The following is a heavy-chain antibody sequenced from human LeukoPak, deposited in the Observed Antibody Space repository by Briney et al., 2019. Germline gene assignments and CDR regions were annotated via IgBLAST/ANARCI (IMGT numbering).Heavy chain of an antibody. D-gene: IGHD5-24*01. CDR3: ARGRDGYKFDY. J-gene: IGHJ4*02. CDR2: IIPIFDTT. V-gene: IGHV1-69*05. Sequence: ASVKVSCKASGGTFTSYAISWVRQAPGQGLEWMGGIIPIFDTTNYAQKFQGRVTITTDESTSTAYMELSSLRSEDTAVYYCARGRDGYKFDYWGQGTLVTVCS. CDR1: GGTFTSYA.